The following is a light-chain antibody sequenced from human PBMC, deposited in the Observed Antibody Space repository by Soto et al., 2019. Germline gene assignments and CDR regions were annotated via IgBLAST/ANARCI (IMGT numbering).Light chain of an antibody. Sequence: SYELIQPPSVSVAPGKTARISSGGNNIGSNTVHWYQQKPGQAPVLVIYYGSDRPSGIPERFSGSNSGNTATLTISRVEAGDEADYFCQVWDSTSDHPVFGGGTKLTVL. CDR1: NIGSNT. CDR2: YGS. V-gene: IGLV3-21*04. J-gene: IGLJ2*01. CDR3: QVWDSTSDHPV.